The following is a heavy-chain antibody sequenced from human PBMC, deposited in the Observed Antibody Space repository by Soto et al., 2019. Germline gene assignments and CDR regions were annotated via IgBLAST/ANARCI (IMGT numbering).Heavy chain of an antibody. Sequence: PSETLSLTCTVSGGSISHFYWSWIRQPPGKGLEWIGYIYYGGSTNYNPSLKSRVTVSGDTSKNDFSLKLTSVTAADTAVYYCARSTGYGDSYFDYWGRGTLVTVSS. CDR3: ARSTGYGDSYFDY. CDR1: GGSISHFY. V-gene: IGHV4-59*01. CDR2: IYYGGST. D-gene: IGHD5-18*01. J-gene: IGHJ4*02.